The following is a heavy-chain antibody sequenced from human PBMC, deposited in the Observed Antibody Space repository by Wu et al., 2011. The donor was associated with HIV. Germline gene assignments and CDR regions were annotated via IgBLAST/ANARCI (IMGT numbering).Heavy chain of an antibody. CDR3: ARGGDCGGDCYGIDY. Sequence: QVQLVQSGAEVKKPGASVKVSCKASGYTFTSYGINWVRQVTGQGLEWMGWMNPNSGNTGFAQEFQGRVTITRNTSINTAYMELSSLRSEDTAVYFCARGGDCGGDCYGIDYWGQGTLVTVSS. CDR2: MNPNSGNT. V-gene: IGHV1-8*03. CDR1: GYTFTSYG. J-gene: IGHJ4*02. D-gene: IGHD2-21*02.